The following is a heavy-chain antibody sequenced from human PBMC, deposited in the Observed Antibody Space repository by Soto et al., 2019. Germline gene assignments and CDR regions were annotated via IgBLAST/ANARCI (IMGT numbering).Heavy chain of an antibody. J-gene: IGHJ6*02. V-gene: IGHV4-34*02. CDR2: INHSGST. D-gene: IGHD5-18*01. Sequence: QVQLQQWGAGLLKPSETLSLTCAVYGGSFSDYYWSWSRQPPGKGLEWIGEINHSGSTNYNPSLKRLGTISVDTAKSQFSLQRSSVTAAYPAVYSCARIRGYRYGIYDYYDMDVWGQGTTVTVSS. CDR1: GGSFSDYY. CDR3: ARIRGYRYGIYDYYDMDV.